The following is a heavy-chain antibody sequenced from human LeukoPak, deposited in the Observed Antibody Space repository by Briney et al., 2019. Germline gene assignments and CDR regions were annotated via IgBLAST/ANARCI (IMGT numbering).Heavy chain of an antibody. D-gene: IGHD6-19*01. J-gene: IGHJ4*02. CDR1: GGSISSYY. V-gene: IGHV4-59*12. Sequence: SETLSLTCTVSGGSISSYYWSWIRQPPGKGLEWIGYIYYSGSTNYNPSLKSRVTISVDTSKNQFSLKLSSVTAADTAVYYCARGYSSGWQYLIYWGQGTLVTVSS. CDR2: IYYSGST. CDR3: ARGYSSGWQYLIY.